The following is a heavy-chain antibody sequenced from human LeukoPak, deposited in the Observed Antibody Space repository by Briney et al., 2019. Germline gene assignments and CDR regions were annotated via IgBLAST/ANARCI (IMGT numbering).Heavy chain of an antibody. Sequence: GGSLRLSCAASGFTFSSYSMNWVRQAPGKGLEWVSSISSSSSYIYYADSVKGRFTISRDNAKNSLYLQMNSLRAEDTAVYYCARDPPRYYYDSSGSLDYWGQGSLVTVSS. CDR3: ARDPPRYYYDSSGSLDY. CDR2: ISSSSSYI. V-gene: IGHV3-21*01. D-gene: IGHD3-22*01. CDR1: GFTFSSYS. J-gene: IGHJ4*02.